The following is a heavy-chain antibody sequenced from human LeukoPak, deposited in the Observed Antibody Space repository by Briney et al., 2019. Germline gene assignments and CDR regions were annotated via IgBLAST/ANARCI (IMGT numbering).Heavy chain of an antibody. V-gene: IGHV4-4*02. CDR3: AREDMYCSGGSCHFFDY. CDR1: GGSISSSNW. CDR2: IYHSGST. Sequence: PSETLSLTCAVSGGSISSSNWWSWVRQPPGKGLEWIGEIYHSGSTNYNPSLKSRVTISVDKSKNQFSLKLSSVTAADTAVYYCAREDMYCSGGSCHFFDYWGQGTLVTVSS. J-gene: IGHJ4*02. D-gene: IGHD2-15*01.